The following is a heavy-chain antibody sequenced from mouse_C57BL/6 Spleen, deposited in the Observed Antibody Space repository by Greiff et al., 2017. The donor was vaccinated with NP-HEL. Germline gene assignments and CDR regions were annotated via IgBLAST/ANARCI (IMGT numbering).Heavy chain of an antibody. D-gene: IGHD2-1*01. CDR2: IDPEDGDT. Sequence: VQLQQSGAELVRPGASVKLSCTASGFNIKDYYMHWVKQRPEQGLEWIGRIDPEDGDTEYAPKFQGKATMTADTSSNTAYLQLSSLTSGDTAVYYCTEGNYEIYYAMDYWGQGTSVTVSS. V-gene: IGHV14-1*01. CDR1: GFNIKDYY. J-gene: IGHJ4*01. CDR3: TEGNYEIYYAMDY.